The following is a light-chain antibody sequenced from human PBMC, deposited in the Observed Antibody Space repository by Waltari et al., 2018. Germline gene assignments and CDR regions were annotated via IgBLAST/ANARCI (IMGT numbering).Light chain of an antibody. CDR3: QQYKSWPWT. Sequence: EMLRTQTPATRFVSPGETATLSCRASQSFGGSLAWYQQRPGQTPRLLIYYTSNRATDIPASFSGRGSGTEFALTIIGVQSEDVAVYYCQQYKSWPWTFGQGTKVEIK. J-gene: IGKJ1*01. V-gene: IGKV3-15*01. CDR1: QSFGGS. CDR2: YTS.